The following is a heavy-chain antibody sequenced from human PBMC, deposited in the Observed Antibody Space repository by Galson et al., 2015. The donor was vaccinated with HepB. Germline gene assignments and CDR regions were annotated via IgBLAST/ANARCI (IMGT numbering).Heavy chain of an antibody. CDR2: ISAYNGNT. D-gene: IGHD2-21*02. CDR1: GYTFTSYG. Sequence: SVKVSCKASGYTFTSYGISWVRQTPGQGLEWMGWISAYNGNTNYAQKLQGRVTMTTDTSTSTAYMELRSLRSDDTAVYYCARAGYCGGDCRLYYYYGMDVWGQGTTVTVSS. J-gene: IGHJ6*02. CDR3: ARAGYCGGDCRLYYYYGMDV. V-gene: IGHV1-18*04.